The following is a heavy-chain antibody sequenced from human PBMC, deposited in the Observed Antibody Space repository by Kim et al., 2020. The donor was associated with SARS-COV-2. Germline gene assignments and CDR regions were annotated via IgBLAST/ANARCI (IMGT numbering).Heavy chain of an antibody. Sequence: SETLSLTCTVSGYSISSGYYWGWIRQPPGKGLEWIGSIYHSGSTYYNPSLKSRVTISVDTSKNQFSLKLSSVTAADTAVYYCARDHITMVRGVIEYYYYGMDVWGQGTTVTVSS. CDR3: ARDHITMVRGVIEYYYYGMDV. J-gene: IGHJ6*02. CDR2: IYHSGST. CDR1: GYSISSGYY. V-gene: IGHV4-38-2*02. D-gene: IGHD3-10*01.